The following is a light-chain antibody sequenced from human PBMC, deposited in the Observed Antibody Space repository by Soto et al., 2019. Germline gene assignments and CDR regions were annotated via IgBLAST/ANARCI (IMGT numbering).Light chain of an antibody. Sequence: EIVLTQSPGTLSLSPGERATLSCRASQSVSSSYLAWYQQKPGQAPRQLIYGASSRATGIPDRFSGSGSGTDFTLTITRLEREDFAVCYWQRYRTSFGGGTRVEIK. J-gene: IGKJ4*01. CDR2: GAS. CDR3: QRYRTS. V-gene: IGKV3-20*01. CDR1: QSVSSSY.